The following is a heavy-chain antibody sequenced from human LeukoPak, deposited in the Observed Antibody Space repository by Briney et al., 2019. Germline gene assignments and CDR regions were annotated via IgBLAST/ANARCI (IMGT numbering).Heavy chain of an antibody. D-gene: IGHD3-3*01. CDR3: AREGKSVGVVPHYYYYMDV. Sequence: PSETLSLTCTVSGGSFSSYYWSWIRQPPGKGLEWIGYIYTSGSTNFNPSLKSRVTISVDTSKNQFSLKLSSVTAADTAVYYCAREGKSVGVVPHYYYYMDVWGKGTTVTVSS. CDR1: GGSFSSYY. J-gene: IGHJ6*03. V-gene: IGHV4-4*09. CDR2: IYTSGST.